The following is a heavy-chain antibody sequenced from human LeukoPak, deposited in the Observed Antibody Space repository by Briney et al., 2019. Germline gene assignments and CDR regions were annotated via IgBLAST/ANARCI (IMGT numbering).Heavy chain of an antibody. J-gene: IGHJ3*02. D-gene: IGHD1-26*01. CDR3: ARAFPWALKGGRTDDAFDI. CDR2: ISAYNGNT. CDR1: GYTFTSYG. V-gene: IGHV1-18*01. Sequence: ASVKVSCKASGYTFTSYGISWVRQAPGQGLEWMGWISAYNGNTNYAQKLQGRVTMTTDTSTSTAYMELRSLRSDDTAVYYCARAFPWALKGGRTDDAFDIWGQGTMVTVSS.